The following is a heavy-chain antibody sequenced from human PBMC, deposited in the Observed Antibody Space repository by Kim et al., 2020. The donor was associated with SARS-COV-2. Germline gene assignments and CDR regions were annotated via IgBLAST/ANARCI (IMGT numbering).Heavy chain of an antibody. CDR2: ISGSGGST. CDR1: GFTFSSYA. J-gene: IGHJ6*04. V-gene: IGHV3-23*01. CDR3: AKMALGVTIFGVVKTAGEDV. D-gene: IGHD3-3*01. Sequence: GGSLRLSCAASGFTFSSYAMSWVRQAPGKGLEWVSAISGSGGSTYYADSVKGRFTISRDNSKNTLYLQMNSLRAEDTAVYYCAKMALGVTIFGVVKTAGEDVWGKGTTVTVSS.